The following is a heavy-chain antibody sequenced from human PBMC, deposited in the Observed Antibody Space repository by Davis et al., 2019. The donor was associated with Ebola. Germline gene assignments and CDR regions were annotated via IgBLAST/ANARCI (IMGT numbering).Heavy chain of an antibody. CDR3: ARGWFRSGMDV. Sequence: PSETLSLTCAISGDSVSGNNGAWNWIRQSPSRGLEWLGRTYYYRSKWYIDYAESVKSRIIINPDTSKNQLSLQVNSVTPEDTAIYYCARGWFRSGMDVWGQGTTITVSS. CDR1: GDSVSGNNGA. J-gene: IGHJ6*02. D-gene: IGHD6-19*01. CDR2: TYYYRSKWYI. V-gene: IGHV6-1*01.